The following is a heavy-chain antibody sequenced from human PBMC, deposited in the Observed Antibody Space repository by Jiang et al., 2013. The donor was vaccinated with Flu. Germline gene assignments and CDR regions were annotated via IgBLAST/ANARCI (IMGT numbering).Heavy chain of an antibody. V-gene: IGHV5-51*01. CDR3: ATLPYCSGSSCFYGMDV. J-gene: IGHJ6*04. Sequence: GAEVKKPGESLKISCKGSGYRFTSYWIGWVRQMPGKGLEWMGIIYPGDSDTRYSPSFQGQVTISADKSISTAYLQWSSLKASDTAMYYCATLPYCSGSSCFYGMDVWGKGTTGHRLL. D-gene: IGHD2-15*01. CDR2: IYPGDSDT. CDR1: GYRFTSYW.